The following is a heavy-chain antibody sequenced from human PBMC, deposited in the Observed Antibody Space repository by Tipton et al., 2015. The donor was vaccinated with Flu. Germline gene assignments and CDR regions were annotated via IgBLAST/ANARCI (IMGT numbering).Heavy chain of an antibody. V-gene: IGHV4-59*01. CDR2: IYYNGSS. D-gene: IGHD3-16*01. Sequence: TLSLTCSVSGGSITAYYWSWIRQPPGQGLEWIGYIYYNGSSDYNPSLKSRVTMSADTSKNQFSLRLTSVTAADTAVYYCARTTYDYTNYGTPGAYGMDVWGQATTVTVSS. J-gene: IGHJ6*02. CDR1: GGSITAYY. CDR3: ARTTYDYTNYGTPGAYGMDV.